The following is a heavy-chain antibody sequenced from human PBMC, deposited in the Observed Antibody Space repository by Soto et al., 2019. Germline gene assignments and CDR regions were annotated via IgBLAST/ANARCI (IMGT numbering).Heavy chain of an antibody. Sequence: VQLRESGPGLVKPSETLSLSCTVSGGSISGSYWSWVRQPAGKGLEWIGRIYSSGSSNYNPSLNRQLTMSLDTSKNQFSLKLRSVTAADTAIYYCARLFTVTTDYYFGMDVWGQGTTVTVSS. D-gene: IGHD4-17*01. CDR1: GGSISGSY. CDR3: ARLFTVTTDYYFGMDV. J-gene: IGHJ6*02. CDR2: IYSSGSS. V-gene: IGHV4-4*07.